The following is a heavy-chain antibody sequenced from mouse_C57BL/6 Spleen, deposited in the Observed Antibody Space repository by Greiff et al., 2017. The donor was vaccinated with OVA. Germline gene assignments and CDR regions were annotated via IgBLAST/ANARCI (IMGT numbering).Heavy chain of an antibody. Sequence: QVQLQQPGAELVNPGASVKMSCKASGYTFTSYWITWVKQRPGQGLEWIGDIYPGSGSTNYNEKFKSKATLTVDTSSSTAYMQLSSLTSEDSAVYYCARSTSYDYDLDWWGQGTTLTVSS. D-gene: IGHD2-4*01. V-gene: IGHV1-55*01. J-gene: IGHJ2*01. CDR2: IYPGSGST. CDR1: GYTFTSYW. CDR3: ARSTSYDYDLDW.